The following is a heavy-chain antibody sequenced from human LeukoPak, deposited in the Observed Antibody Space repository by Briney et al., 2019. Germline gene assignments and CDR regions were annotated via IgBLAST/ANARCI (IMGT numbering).Heavy chain of an antibody. J-gene: IGHJ4*02. Sequence: ASVKVSCKASGYTFTSYYMHWVRQAPGKGLEWMGGFDPEDGETIYAQKFQGRVTMTEDTSTDTAYMELSSLRSEDTAVYYCATSALNYGSGSYLGYDYFDYWGQGTLVTVSS. CDR2: FDPEDGET. CDR3: ATSALNYGSGSYLGYDYFDY. V-gene: IGHV1-24*01. D-gene: IGHD3-10*01. CDR1: GYTFTSYY.